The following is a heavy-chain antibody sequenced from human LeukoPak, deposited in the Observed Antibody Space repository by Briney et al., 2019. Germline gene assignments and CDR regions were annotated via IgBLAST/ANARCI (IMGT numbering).Heavy chain of an antibody. CDR1: GFTFSSYA. Sequence: PGGSLRLSCAASGFTFSSYAMSWVRQAPGKGLEWVSAISGSGGSTYYAASVKGRFTISRHNSKNTLYLQMNSLRAEDTAVYYCARDSGFGGIAVAGSYYGLDVWGQGTTVTVSS. V-gene: IGHV3-23*01. CDR2: ISGSGGST. J-gene: IGHJ6*02. CDR3: ARDSGFGGIAVAGSYYGLDV. D-gene: IGHD6-19*01.